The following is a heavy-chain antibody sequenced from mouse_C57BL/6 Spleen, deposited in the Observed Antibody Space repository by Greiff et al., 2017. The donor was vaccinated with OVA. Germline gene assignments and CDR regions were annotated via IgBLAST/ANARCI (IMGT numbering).Heavy chain of an antibody. CDR2: IDPSDSYT. Sequence: VQLQQSGAELVMPGASVKLSCKASGYTFTSYWMHWVKQRPGQGLEWIGEIDPSDSYTNYNQKFKGKSTLTVDKSSSTAYMQLSSLTSEDSAVYYCARSLLRGAMDYWGQGTSVTVSS. D-gene: IGHD1-1*01. J-gene: IGHJ4*01. V-gene: IGHV1-69*01. CDR1: GYTFTSYW. CDR3: ARSLLRGAMDY.